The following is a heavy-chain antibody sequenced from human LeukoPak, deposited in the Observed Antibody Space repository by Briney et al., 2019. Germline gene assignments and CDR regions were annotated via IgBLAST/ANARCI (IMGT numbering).Heavy chain of an antibody. D-gene: IGHD5-24*01. CDR2: ISGSGGST. V-gene: IGHV3-23*01. CDR3: AKCGDGYNSGYYYYYMDV. CDR1: GFTFSSYA. Sequence: PGGSLRLSCAASGFTFSSYAMTWVRQAPGKGLEWVSAISGSGGSTYYADSVKGQFTISRDNSKNTLFLQMNCLRAEDTAVYYCAKCGDGYNSGYYYYYMDVWGKGTTVTVSS. J-gene: IGHJ6*03.